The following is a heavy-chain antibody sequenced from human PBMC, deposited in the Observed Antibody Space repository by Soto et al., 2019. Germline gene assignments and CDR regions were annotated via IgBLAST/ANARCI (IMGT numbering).Heavy chain of an antibody. V-gene: IGHV5-51*01. Sequence: GESLKISCTGVGYSFTSYWIGWVRQMPGKGLEWTGIIYPGDSDTRYSPSFQGQVTISADKSITTAYLQWSSLKASDTATYYCARGYCTTTICDSWFDPWGQGTLVTVSS. D-gene: IGHD2-2*01. J-gene: IGHJ5*02. CDR2: IYPGDSDT. CDR1: GYSFTSYW. CDR3: ARGYCTTTICDSWFDP.